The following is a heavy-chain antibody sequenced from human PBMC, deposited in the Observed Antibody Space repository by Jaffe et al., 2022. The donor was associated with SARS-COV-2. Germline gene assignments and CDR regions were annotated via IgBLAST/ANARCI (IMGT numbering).Heavy chain of an antibody. Sequence: QVQLVQSGAEVKKPGASVKVSCKASGYTFTSYGISWVRQAPGQGLEWMGWISAYNGNTNYAQKLQGRVTMTTDTSTSTAYMELRSLRSDDTAVYYCARDLYYDFWSGYTDNYYYYGMDVWGQGTTVTVSS. CDR3: ARDLYYDFWSGYTDNYYYYGMDV. J-gene: IGHJ6*02. CDR2: ISAYNGNT. CDR1: GYTFTSYG. D-gene: IGHD3-3*01. V-gene: IGHV1-18*01.